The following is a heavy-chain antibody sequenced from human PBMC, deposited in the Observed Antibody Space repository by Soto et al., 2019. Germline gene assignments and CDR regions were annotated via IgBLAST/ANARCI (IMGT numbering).Heavy chain of an antibody. J-gene: IGHJ5*02. CDR2: INHSGST. Sequence: SETLSLTCAVYGGSFSGYYWSWIRQPPGKGLEWIGEINHSGSTNYNPSLKSRVTISVDTSKNQFSLKLSSVTAADPAVYYCARGRGYCGSGSYYNVGFDPWGQGTLVTVSS. V-gene: IGHV4-34*01. D-gene: IGHD3-10*01. CDR3: ARGRGYCGSGSYYNVGFDP. CDR1: GGSFSGYY.